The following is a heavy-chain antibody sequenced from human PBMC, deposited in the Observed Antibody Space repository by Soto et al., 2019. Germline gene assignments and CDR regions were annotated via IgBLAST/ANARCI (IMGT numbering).Heavy chain of an antibody. CDR3: ARDVGYYYESSGYNWFDP. CDR2: IYYSGTT. J-gene: IGHJ5*02. V-gene: IGHV4-30-4*01. CDR1: GGSISSGNYY. D-gene: IGHD3-22*01. Sequence: SETLSLTCTVSGGSISSGNYYWSWIRQPPGKGLEWIGYIYYSGTTYYNPSLKSRVTMSVDTSKNQFSLKLSSVTAADTAVYYCARDVGYYYESSGYNWFDPCGQGTLVTVSS.